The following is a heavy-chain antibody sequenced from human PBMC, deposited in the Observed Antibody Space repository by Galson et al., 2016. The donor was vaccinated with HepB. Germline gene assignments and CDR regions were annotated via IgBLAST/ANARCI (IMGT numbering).Heavy chain of an antibody. CDR2: INHSGRT. V-gene: IGHV4-34*01. Sequence: SETLSLTCAVSGEPFNVYFWSWIRQPPGKGLGWIGEINHSGRTIYKPSLKSRVTISVDTPKRQFSLNVTSVTAADSALYFCVRGGGRRGYCTGGSCGFDSWGLGTLVTVSS. CDR1: GEPFNVYF. J-gene: IGHJ4*02. D-gene: IGHD2-15*01. CDR3: VRGGGRRGYCTGGSCGFDS.